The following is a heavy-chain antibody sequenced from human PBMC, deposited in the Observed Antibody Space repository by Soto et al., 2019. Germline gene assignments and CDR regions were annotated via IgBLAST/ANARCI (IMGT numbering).Heavy chain of an antibody. CDR3: ARVPVDDFWSCYYPYYYYGMDV. CDR2: ISAYNGNT. CDR1: GYTFTSYG. J-gene: IGHJ6*02. D-gene: IGHD3-3*01. Sequence: QVQLVQSGAEVKKPGASVKVSCKASGYTFTSYGISWVRQAPGQGLEWMGWISAYNGNTNYAQKLQGRVTMTTDTSTSTADMELRSLRSDDTAVYYCARVPVDDFWSCYYPYYYYGMDVWGQGTTVTVSS. V-gene: IGHV1-18*04.